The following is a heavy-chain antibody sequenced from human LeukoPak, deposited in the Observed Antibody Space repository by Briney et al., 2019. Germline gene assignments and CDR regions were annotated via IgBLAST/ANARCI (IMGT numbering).Heavy chain of an antibody. V-gene: IGHV1-2*06. CDR2: INPNSGGT. CDR1: GYTFTGYY. Sequence: ASVKVSCKASGYTFTGYYMHWVRQAPRQGLEWMGRINPNSGGTNYAQKFQGRVTMTRDTSISTAYMELSRLRSDDTAVYYCARGLLWFGELKGTIDYWGQGTLVTVSS. J-gene: IGHJ4*02. D-gene: IGHD3-10*01. CDR3: ARGLLWFGELKGTIDY.